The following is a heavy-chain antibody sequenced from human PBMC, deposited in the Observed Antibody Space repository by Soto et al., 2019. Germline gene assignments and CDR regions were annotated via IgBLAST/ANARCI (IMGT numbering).Heavy chain of an antibody. CDR3: AREGYGDYDAFDI. Sequence: SETLSLTCTVYGGSISSYYWSWIRQPPGKGLEWIAYIYYSGSTNYNPSLKSRVTISVDTSKNQFSLKLSSVTAADTAVYYCAREGYGDYDAFDIRGQGTMVTVSS. V-gene: IGHV4-59*01. D-gene: IGHD4-17*01. J-gene: IGHJ3*02. CDR1: GGSISSYY. CDR2: IYYSGST.